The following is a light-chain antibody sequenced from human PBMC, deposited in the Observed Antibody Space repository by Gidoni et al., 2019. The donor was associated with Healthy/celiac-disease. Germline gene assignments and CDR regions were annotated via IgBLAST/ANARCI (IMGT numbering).Light chain of an antibody. CDR1: QSVSSY. J-gene: IGKJ2*01. CDR3: QQRSNWPYT. V-gene: IGKV3-11*01. Sequence: EIVLTQSPATLSFSPGERATRSCRASQSVSSYLSWYQQQPDQARMLLLYDASNRATGIPARFSGSGSGTDFTLTSSILEPEDFAVYYYQQRSNWPYTFGQGTKLEIK. CDR2: DAS.